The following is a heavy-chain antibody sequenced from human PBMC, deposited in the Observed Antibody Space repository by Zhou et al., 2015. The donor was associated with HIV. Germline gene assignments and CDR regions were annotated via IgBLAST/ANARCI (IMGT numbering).Heavy chain of an antibody. D-gene: IGHD3-10*01. Sequence: EVQLVESGGTLVQPGGSLRLSCAASRFTFTNYWMTWVRQAPGKGLEWVANINQNGSETYYVDSVMGRFTISRDNTKNSLNLQMNSLRVEDTAVYYCARGRGSGALDYWGQGTLGTVSS. CDR3: ARGRGSGALDY. J-gene: IGHJ4*02. V-gene: IGHV3-7*04. CDR1: RFTFTNYW. CDR2: INQNGSET.